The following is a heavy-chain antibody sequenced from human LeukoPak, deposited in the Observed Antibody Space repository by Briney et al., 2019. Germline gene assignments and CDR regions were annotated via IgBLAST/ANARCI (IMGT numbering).Heavy chain of an antibody. CDR3: ARDPRDYYDSSGYTYYFDY. V-gene: IGHV1-18*01. CDR2: IGAYNGNT. J-gene: IGHJ4*02. CDR1: GYTFTSYG. D-gene: IGHD3-22*01. Sequence: ASVKVSCKASGYTFTSYGISWVRQAPGQGLEWMGWIGAYNGNTNYAQKLQGRVTMTTDTSTSTAYMELRSLRSDDTAVYYCARDPRDYYDSSGYTYYFDYWGQGTLVTVSS.